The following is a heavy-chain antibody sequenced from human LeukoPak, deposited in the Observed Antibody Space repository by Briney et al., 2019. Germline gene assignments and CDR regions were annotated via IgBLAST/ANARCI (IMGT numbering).Heavy chain of an antibody. CDR2: INDSGIP. J-gene: IGHJ3*02. D-gene: IGHD1-14*01. V-gene: IGHV4-34*01. CDR3: ARGGPGRERRAFDI. CDR1: GGSFSGYF. Sequence: TSETLSLTCAVYGGSFSGYFYSWIRQPPGKGLEWIGEINDSGIPNYNPSLKSRVTISVDTSKNQFSLKLSSVTAADTAVYYCARGGPGRERRAFDIWGQGTMVTVSS.